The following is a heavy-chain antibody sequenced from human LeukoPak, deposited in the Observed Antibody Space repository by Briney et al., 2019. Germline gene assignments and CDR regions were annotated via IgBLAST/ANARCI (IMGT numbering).Heavy chain of an antibody. V-gene: IGHV3-7*03. CDR3: ARDGGPFDS. CDR2: IKQDGSEK. D-gene: IGHD3-16*01. J-gene: IGHJ4*02. Sequence: PGGSLRLSCAASGFTFRSYWMSWVRQAPGKGLEWVANIKQDGSEKYYVDSVKGRFTISRDNAKKSLYLQMNSLRAEDTAVYYCARDGGPFDSWGQGTLVTVSS. CDR1: GFTFRSYW.